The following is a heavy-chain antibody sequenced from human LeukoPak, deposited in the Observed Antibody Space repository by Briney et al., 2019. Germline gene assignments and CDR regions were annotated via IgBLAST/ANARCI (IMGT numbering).Heavy chain of an antibody. V-gene: IGHV3-30*18. CDR2: ISYDGGNK. Sequence: GGSLRLSCAASGFTFSGHGMRWVRQAPGKGLEWVTGISYDGGNKYYADSVKGRFTISRDNSMNTLYLQMNSLRAEDTAVYYCAKDWRSSITMVRGLMDVWGQGTTVTVSS. CDR3: AKDWRSSITMVRGLMDV. D-gene: IGHD3-10*01. J-gene: IGHJ6*02. CDR1: GFTFSGHG.